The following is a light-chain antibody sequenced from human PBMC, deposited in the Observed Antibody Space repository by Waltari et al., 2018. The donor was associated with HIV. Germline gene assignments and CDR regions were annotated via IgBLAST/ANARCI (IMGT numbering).Light chain of an antibody. CDR1: QCVSSSY. V-gene: IGKV3-20*01. CDR2: GAS. J-gene: IGKJ2*01. CDR3: QQYSRSAYT. Sequence: IVLTQSLDTLSFSPGGRATLSCRARQCVSSSYLAWYQEKPGQPPRLLIYGASTRALGIPDRFSVSGSGTDFTLTISRLEPEDFAVYYCQQYSRSAYTFGQGTKLEIK.